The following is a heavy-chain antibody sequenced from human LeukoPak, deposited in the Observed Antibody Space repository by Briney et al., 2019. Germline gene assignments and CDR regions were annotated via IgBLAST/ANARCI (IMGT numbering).Heavy chain of an antibody. CDR2: ISPYNGNT. D-gene: IGHD5-18*01. Sequence: ASVKVSCKASGYIFTNSGISWVRQAPGQGLEWMGWISPYNGNTNYPQNLQGRVTMTADTSTSTVYMELRSLRSDDTAVYYCAREEYTYGYKFDYWGQGTLVTVSS. CDR1: GYIFTNSG. V-gene: IGHV1-18*01. CDR3: AREEYTYGYKFDY. J-gene: IGHJ4*02.